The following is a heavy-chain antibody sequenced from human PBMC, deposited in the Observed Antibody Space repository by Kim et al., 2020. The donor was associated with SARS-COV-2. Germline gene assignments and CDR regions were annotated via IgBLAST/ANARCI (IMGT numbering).Heavy chain of an antibody. D-gene: IGHD3-3*01. CDR1: GFTFSSYA. V-gene: IGHV3-30-3*01. J-gene: IGHJ6*02. CDR2: ISYDGSNK. CDR3: ARDRNRGLRFLEWSPLPYYYGMDV. Sequence: GGSLRLSCAASGFTFSSYAMHWVRQAPGKGLEWVAVISYDGSNKYYADSVKGRFTISRDNSKNTLYLQMNSLRAEDTAVYYCARDRNRGLRFLEWSPLPYYYGMDVWGQGTTVTVSS.